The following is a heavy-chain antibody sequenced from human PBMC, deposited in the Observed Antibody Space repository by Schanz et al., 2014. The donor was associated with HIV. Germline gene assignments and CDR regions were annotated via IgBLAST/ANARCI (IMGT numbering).Heavy chain of an antibody. J-gene: IGHJ4*01. Sequence: QVRLQQWGAGLLKPSETLSLTCAVYGGSFSGYVWSWIRQAPGKGLEWIAEVNHSGDTNYNPSLKSRVTISVDTSKNQFSLKLDSVTAADTAVYFCARGDFGGNSVDYWGHGNMVTVSS. CDR1: GGSFSGYV. D-gene: IGHD4-17*01. V-gene: IGHV4-34*01. CDR2: VNHSGDT. CDR3: ARGDFGGNSVDY.